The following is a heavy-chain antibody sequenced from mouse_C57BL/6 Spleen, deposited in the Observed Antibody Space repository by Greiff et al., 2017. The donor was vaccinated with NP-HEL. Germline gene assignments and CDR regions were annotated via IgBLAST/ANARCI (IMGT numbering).Heavy chain of an antibody. J-gene: IGHJ1*03. D-gene: IGHD1-1*01. CDR1: GYTFTDYN. V-gene: IGHV1-22*01. CDR2: INPNNGGT. CDR3: ARAYYGSSYGWYFDV. Sequence: VQLQQSGPELVKPGASVKMSCKASGYTFTDYNMHWVKQSHGKSLEWIGYINPNNGGTSYNQKFKGKATLTVNKSSSTAYMELRSLTSEDSAVYYCARAYYGSSYGWYFDVWGTGTTVTVSS.